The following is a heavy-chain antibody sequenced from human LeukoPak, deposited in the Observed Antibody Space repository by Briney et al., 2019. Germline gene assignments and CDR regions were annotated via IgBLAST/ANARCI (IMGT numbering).Heavy chain of an antibody. CDR2: IYYSGST. V-gene: IGHV4-30-4*01. J-gene: IGHJ6*02. CDR1: GGSISSGDYY. D-gene: IGHD2-15*01. Sequence: SVTLSLTCTVSGGSISSGDYYWRWIRQPPGKGLEWIGYIYYSGSTYYNPSLKSRVTTSIDTSKNQFPLRLTSVTAADTAVYYCARLGVAGGYYYGMDVWGQGTTVTVS. CDR3: ARLGVAGGYYYGMDV.